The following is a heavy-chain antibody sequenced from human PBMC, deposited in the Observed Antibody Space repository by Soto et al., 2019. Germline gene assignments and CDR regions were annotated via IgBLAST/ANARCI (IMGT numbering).Heavy chain of an antibody. D-gene: IGHD4-17*01. J-gene: IGHJ4*02. CDR2: VYYRGRS. Sequence: SETLSLTCTVSGGSVTNSSYYWGWIRQSPGKGLEWIGSVYYRGRSYSKSSVKSRVTISVDTSKNRFSLSLNSVTASDTAVYFCVSQRTTVPTQAYFDYWGPGALITVSS. CDR3: VSQRTTVPTQAYFDY. V-gene: IGHV4-39*01. CDR1: GGSVTNSSYY.